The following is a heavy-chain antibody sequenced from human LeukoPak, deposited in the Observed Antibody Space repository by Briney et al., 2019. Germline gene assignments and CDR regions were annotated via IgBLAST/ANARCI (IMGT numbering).Heavy chain of an antibody. Sequence: SGPTLVNPSHTLTLTCSFSGFSLSTSGVGVGWIRQPPGTALEWLALIYWKDDKRCSPSLKSRLTITKDTSKNQVVLTMTNMDPVDTATYYCARVPELSLVRDCFDPWGQGTLVTVSS. V-gene: IGHV2-5*01. CDR3: ARVPELSLVRDCFDP. J-gene: IGHJ5*02. D-gene: IGHD3-16*02. CDR2: IYWKDDK. CDR1: GFSLSTSGVG.